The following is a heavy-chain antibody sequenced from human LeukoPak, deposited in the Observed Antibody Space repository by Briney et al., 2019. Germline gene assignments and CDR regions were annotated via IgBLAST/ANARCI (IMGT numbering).Heavy chain of an antibody. CDR1: GFTFYNNA. D-gene: IGHD5-12*01. CDR3: AKNLGASTGYDN. V-gene: IGHV3-23*01. Sequence: WGSLRLSCAASGFTFYNNAMTWVRQAPGKGLEWVAAISDTSVFIYYAGSVRGRFTISRDNSKSTLYLQMNSLRAEDTAIYYCAKNLGASTGYDNWGQGALVSVSS. J-gene: IGHJ4*02. CDR2: ISDTSVFI.